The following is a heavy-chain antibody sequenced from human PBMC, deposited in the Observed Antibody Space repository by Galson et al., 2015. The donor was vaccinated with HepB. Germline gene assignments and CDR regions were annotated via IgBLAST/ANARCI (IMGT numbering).Heavy chain of an antibody. V-gene: IGHV3-48*02. CDR1: GFTFSSYS. Sequence: SLSLSCAASGFTFSSYSMNWVRQAPGKGLEWVSYISNSASTIYYADSLKGRFTISRDNAKSSLYLQINSLKDEDTAVYYCARLRGSQRPDAFDIWGQGTMVTVSS. CDR3: ARLRGSQRPDAFDI. D-gene: IGHD3-10*01. J-gene: IGHJ3*02. CDR2: ISNSASTI.